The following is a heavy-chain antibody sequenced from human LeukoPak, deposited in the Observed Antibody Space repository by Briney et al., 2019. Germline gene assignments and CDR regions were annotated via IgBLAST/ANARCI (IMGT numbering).Heavy chain of an antibody. D-gene: IGHD5-18*01. V-gene: IGHV1-3*01. J-gene: IGHJ4*02. Sequence: VAPVKVSCKASGYTFTSYAMHWVRQAPGQRLEWMGWINAGNGNTKYSQKFQGRITITRDTSASTAYMELSSLRSEDTAVYYCASGRGYSYVNWDYWGQGTLVTVSS. CDR1: GYTFTSYA. CDR3: ASGRGYSYVNWDY. CDR2: INAGNGNT.